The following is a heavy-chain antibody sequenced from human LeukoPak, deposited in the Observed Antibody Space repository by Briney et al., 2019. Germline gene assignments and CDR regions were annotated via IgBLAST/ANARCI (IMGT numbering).Heavy chain of an antibody. V-gene: IGHV4-34*01. D-gene: IGHD6-25*01. CDR2: INHEGSA. Sequence: PSETLSLTCAVYGGSFSGYYWTWIRQPPGKGLEWIGEINHEGSANYNPSLKSRVTVSVDTSKNQFSLKLTSVTAADTAMYYCARARGTEAIDYWGQGTRVTVSS. CDR3: ARARGTEAIDY. CDR1: GGSFSGYY. J-gene: IGHJ4*02.